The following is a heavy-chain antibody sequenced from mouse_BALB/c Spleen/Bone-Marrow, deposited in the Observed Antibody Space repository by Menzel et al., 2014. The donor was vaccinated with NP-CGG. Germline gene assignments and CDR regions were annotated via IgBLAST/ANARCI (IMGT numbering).Heavy chain of an antibody. CDR2: ISSDSGAI. J-gene: IGHJ2*01. CDR1: GFTFSSFG. Sequence: DVKLQESGGGLVQPGGSRKLSCAASGFTFSSFGMHWVRQAPEKGLEWIVYISSDSGAIFYADTVKGRFTISRDNPKNTLFLQMTSLRSEDTAIYFCTRGGNWEDFDYWGQGTTLTVSS. CDR3: TRGGNWEDFDY. D-gene: IGHD4-1*01. V-gene: IGHV5-17*02.